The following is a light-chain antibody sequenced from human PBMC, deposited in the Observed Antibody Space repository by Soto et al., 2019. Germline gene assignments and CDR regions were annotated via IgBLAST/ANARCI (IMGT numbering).Light chain of an antibody. J-gene: IGKJ4*01. CDR1: QTITNSY. CDR2: GAS. CDR3: QQYNNWPLT. Sequence: EIALTQSPGTLSLSPGERGTLSCRASQTITNSYLAWFQQKLGQAPRLLIYGASTRATGIPARFSGSGSGTEFTLTISSLQSEDFAVYYCQQYNNWPLTFGGGTKVDIK. V-gene: IGKV3-15*01.